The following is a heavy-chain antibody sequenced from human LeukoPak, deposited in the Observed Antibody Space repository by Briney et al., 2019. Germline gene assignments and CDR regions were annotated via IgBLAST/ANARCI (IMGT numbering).Heavy chain of an antibody. Sequence: GGSLRLSCAASGFTFTSYWMHWVRHAPGKGLVWVSRISPDGSDTNYADSVKGRFTISRDNAKNTVYLQMNSLRGEDTAVYYCASGAGSDYYGMDVWGQGTTVTVSS. CDR1: GFTFTSYW. D-gene: IGHD6-19*01. CDR3: ASGAGSDYYGMDV. V-gene: IGHV3-74*01. CDR2: ISPDGSDT. J-gene: IGHJ6*02.